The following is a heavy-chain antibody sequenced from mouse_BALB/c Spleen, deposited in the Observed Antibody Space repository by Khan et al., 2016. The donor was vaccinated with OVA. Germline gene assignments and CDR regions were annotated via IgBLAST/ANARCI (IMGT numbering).Heavy chain of an antibody. J-gene: IGHJ4*01. D-gene: IGHD1-1*01. V-gene: IGHV14-3*02. CDR2: IDPANGDT. CDR3: ARSTSLWPMDY. CDR1: GFNINDTC. Sequence: VRLQQSGAELVKPGASVKLSCTASGFNINDTCLHWVKQRPEQGLEWIGRIDPANGDTKYDPKFQAKATITADTPSNIAYLQLSSLTSEDTAVYYCARSTSLWPMDYWGQGTSVTVSS.